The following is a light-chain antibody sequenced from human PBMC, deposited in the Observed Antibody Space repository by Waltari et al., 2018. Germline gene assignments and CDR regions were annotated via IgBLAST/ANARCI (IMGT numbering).Light chain of an antibody. Sequence: EIVLTQSPATLPLSPGERATLPCRASQSVSTYLGWYQQKPGQAPRLLIFDASSRATGFPARFSATGSGTDFTLTISSLEPEDFATYYCQQRSDWPLTFGGGTKVELK. J-gene: IGKJ4*01. CDR3: QQRSDWPLT. V-gene: IGKV3-11*01. CDR1: QSVSTY. CDR2: DAS.